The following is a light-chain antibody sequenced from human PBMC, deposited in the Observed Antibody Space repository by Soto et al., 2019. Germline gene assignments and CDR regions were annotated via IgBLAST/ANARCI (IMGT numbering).Light chain of an antibody. CDR1: SSNIGAGYD. J-gene: IGLJ2*01. V-gene: IGLV1-40*01. CDR2: GNN. Sequence: QSVLTQPPSVSGAPGQRVTIPCTGSSSNIGAGYDVHWYQQLPGTAPKLLMYGNNNRPSGVPDRFSGSQFGTSASLAITGLQAEDEADYYCQSYDSSLSGPVVFGGGTKVTVL. CDR3: QSYDSSLSGPVV.